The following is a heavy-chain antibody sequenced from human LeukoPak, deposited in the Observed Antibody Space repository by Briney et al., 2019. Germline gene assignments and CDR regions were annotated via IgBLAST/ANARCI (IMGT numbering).Heavy chain of an antibody. V-gene: IGHV3-23*01. Sequence: GGSLRPYCAASGFTFSSYAMSWVRQAPGKGLEWVSAISGSGGSTYYADSVKGRFTISRDNSKNTLYLQMNSLRAEDTAVYYCAKDLGDGYNPFDYWGQGTLVTVSS. CDR1: GFTFSSYA. CDR2: ISGSGGST. J-gene: IGHJ4*02. D-gene: IGHD5-24*01. CDR3: AKDLGDGYNPFDY.